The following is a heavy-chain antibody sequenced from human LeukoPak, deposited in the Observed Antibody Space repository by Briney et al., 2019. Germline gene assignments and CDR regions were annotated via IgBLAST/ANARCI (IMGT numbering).Heavy chain of an antibody. CDR3: ARTGAHSSSWYNWFDP. V-gene: IGHV1-69*13. CDR1: GGTFSSYA. D-gene: IGHD6-13*01. CDR2: TIPIFGTA. Sequence: GASVKVSCKASGGTFSSYAISWVRQAPGQGLEWMGGTIPIFGTANYAQKFQGRVTITADESTSTAYMELSSLRSEDTAVYYCARTGAHSSSWYNWFDPWGQGTLVTVSS. J-gene: IGHJ5*02.